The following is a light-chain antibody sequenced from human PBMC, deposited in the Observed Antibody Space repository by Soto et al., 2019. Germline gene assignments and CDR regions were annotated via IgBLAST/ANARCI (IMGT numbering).Light chain of an antibody. CDR1: SSDVGAYNY. Sequence: QSALTQPASVSGSPGQSITISCTGTSSDVGAYNYVSWYQHHPGKVPQLMTYDVSNRPSGVSNRFYGSKSGNTASLTISGLQAEDEADYYCSSYTNSNTYVFGTGTKVTVL. J-gene: IGLJ1*01. V-gene: IGLV2-14*03. CDR2: DVS. CDR3: SSYTNSNTYV.